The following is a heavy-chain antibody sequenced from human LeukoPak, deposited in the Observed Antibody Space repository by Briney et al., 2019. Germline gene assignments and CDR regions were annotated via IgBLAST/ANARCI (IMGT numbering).Heavy chain of an antibody. CDR1: GGSISSYY. CDR2: IYYSGST. Sequence: SKTLSLTCTVSGGSISSYYWSWIRQPPGKGLEWIGYIYYSGSTNYNPSLKSRVTISVDTSKNQFSLKLSSVTAADTAVYYCARVRSGPDAFDIWGQGTMVTVSS. CDR3: ARVRSGPDAFDI. D-gene: IGHD2-15*01. V-gene: IGHV4-59*01. J-gene: IGHJ3*02.